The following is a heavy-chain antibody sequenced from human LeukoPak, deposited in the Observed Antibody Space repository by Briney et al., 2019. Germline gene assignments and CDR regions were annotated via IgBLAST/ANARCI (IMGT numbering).Heavy chain of an antibody. CDR3: TRRWYYDGSGYYDY. CDR2: IYYSGST. J-gene: IGHJ4*02. D-gene: IGHD3-22*01. CDR1: GGSISSGNYY. Sequence: SETLSLTCTVSGGSISSGNYYWSWIRQPPGKGLEWIGSIYYSGSTYYNPSLKSRVTISVDTSKNQFSLKLSSVTAADTAVYYCTRRWYYDGSGYYDYWGQGTLVTVSS. V-gene: IGHV4-39*01.